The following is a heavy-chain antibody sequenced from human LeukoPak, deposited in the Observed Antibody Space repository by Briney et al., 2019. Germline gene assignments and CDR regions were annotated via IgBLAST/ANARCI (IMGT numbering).Heavy chain of an antibody. V-gene: IGHV3-74*01. J-gene: IGHJ1*01. D-gene: IGHD5-18*01. Sequence: GGSLRLSCAASGFTFSSYWMHWVRQAPGKGLVWVSRINSDGSSTSYADSVKGRFTISRDNAKNTLYLQMNSLRAEDTAVYCCARVDTAMVGYFQHWGQGTLVTVSS. CDR2: INSDGSST. CDR3: ARVDTAMVGYFQH. CDR1: GFTFSSYW.